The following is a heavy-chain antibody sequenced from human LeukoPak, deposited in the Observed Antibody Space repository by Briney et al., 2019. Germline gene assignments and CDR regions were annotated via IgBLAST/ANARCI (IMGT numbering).Heavy chain of an antibody. CDR3: ARGGYCSGGSCYSVYYYGMDV. V-gene: IGHV3-30-3*01. J-gene: IGHJ6*02. CDR2: ISYDGSNK. Sequence: HTGGSLRLSCAASGFTFSSYDMHWVRQAPGKGLEWVAVISYDGSNKYYADSVKGRFTISRDNSKNTLYLQINSLRAEDTAVYYCARGGYCSGGSCYSVYYYGMDVWGQGTTVTVSS. D-gene: IGHD2-15*01. CDR1: GFTFSSYD.